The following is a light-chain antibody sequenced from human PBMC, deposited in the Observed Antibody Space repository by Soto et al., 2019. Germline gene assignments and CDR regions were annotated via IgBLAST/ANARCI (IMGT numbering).Light chain of an antibody. CDR2: DVS. CDR3: SSYTSSSTPLYG. Sequence: QPALTQPASVSGSPGQSITISCTGTSSDVGGYNYVSWYQQHPGKAPKLMIYDVSNRPSGVSNRFSGSKSGNTASLTISGLQAEDEADYYCSSYTSSSTPLYGFGTGTKVTVL. V-gene: IGLV2-14*01. CDR1: SSDVGGYNY. J-gene: IGLJ1*01.